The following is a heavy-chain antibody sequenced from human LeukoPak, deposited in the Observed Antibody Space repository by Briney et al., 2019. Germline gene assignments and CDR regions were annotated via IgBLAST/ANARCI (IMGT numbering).Heavy chain of an antibody. CDR2: IYHSGST. Sequence: SQTLSLTCTVSSGSISSGGYYWSWIRQHPGKGLGWIGYIYHSGSTYYSPSLKSRVTISVDRSKNQFSLKLSSVPAADTAVYSCARVTLADYATSGYYAYWGQGLLVTVSS. J-gene: IGHJ4*02. D-gene: IGHD3-22*01. V-gene: IGHV4-30-2*01. CDR1: SGSISSGGYY. CDR3: ARVTLADYATSGYYAY.